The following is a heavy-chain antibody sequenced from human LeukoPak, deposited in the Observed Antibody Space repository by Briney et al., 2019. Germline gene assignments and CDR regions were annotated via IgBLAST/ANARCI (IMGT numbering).Heavy chain of an antibody. J-gene: IGHJ4*02. V-gene: IGHV4-38-2*02. CDR2: IYHSGST. Sequence: PSETPSLTCTVSHYSISSNYYWGWIRQPPGKGLEWIGSIYHSGSTYYNPSLKSRVTISVDTSKNQFSLKLTSVTAADTAVYYCARSSGYMSYWGQGTLVTVSS. D-gene: IGHD3-22*01. CDR1: HYSISSNYY. CDR3: ARSSGYMSY.